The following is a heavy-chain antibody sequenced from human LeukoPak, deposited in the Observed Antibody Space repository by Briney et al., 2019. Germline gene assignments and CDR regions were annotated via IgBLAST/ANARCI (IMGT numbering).Heavy chain of an antibody. D-gene: IGHD6-6*01. V-gene: IGHV3-21*01. J-gene: IGHJ6*03. CDR2: ISSSSSYI. CDR1: GFTFSSYA. CDR3: ARDSGGIAARPGYYYYYMDV. Sequence: GGSLRLSCAASGFTFSSYAMSWVRQAPGKGLEWVSCISSSSSYIYYADSVKGRFTISRDNAKNSLYLQMNSLRAEDTAVYYCARDSGGIAARPGYYYYYMDVWGKGTTVTVSS.